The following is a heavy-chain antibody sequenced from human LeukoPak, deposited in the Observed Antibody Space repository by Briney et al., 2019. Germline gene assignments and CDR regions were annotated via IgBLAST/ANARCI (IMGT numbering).Heavy chain of an antibody. CDR1: GGSISSSDSY. Sequence: SETLSLTCTVSGGSISSSDSYWGWIRQPPGKGLEWIGNIYYSGTTYYNPSLKSRVTISVDTSKNQFSLKLSSVTAADTAVYYCARRHGVHYYYYMDVWGKRTTVTVSS. CDR3: ARRHGVHYYYYMDV. J-gene: IGHJ6*03. D-gene: IGHD3-10*01. CDR2: IYYSGTT. V-gene: IGHV4-39*07.